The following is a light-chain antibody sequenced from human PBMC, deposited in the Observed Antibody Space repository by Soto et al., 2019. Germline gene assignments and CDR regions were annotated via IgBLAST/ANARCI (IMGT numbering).Light chain of an antibody. CDR1: QSVSIH. CDR2: GAS. V-gene: IGKV3-15*01. CDR3: QQYNNWPPRT. Sequence: DIVMTQSPATLSVSPGERATLSCRASQSVSIHLAWYQQKPGQAPRLLIYGASTRATGIPARFSGSGSGTEFTLTISRLQSEDFAVYYCQQYNNWPPRTIGQGTKVDIK. J-gene: IGKJ1*01.